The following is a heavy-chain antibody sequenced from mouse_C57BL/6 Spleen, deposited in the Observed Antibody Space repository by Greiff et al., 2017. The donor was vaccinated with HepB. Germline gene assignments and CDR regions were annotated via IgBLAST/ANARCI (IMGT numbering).Heavy chain of an antibody. CDR2: ILPGSGST. D-gene: IGHD1-2*01. V-gene: IGHV1-9*01. Sequence: VQLQVSGAELMKPGASVKLSCKATGYTFTGYWIAWVKQKPGHGLEWIGEILPGSGSTNYNEKFKGKATLTADTSSNTAYMQLSSLTTEDSAIYYCARSYYGSFAYWGQGTLVTVSA. CDR1: GYTFTGYW. CDR3: ARSYYGSFAY. J-gene: IGHJ3*01.